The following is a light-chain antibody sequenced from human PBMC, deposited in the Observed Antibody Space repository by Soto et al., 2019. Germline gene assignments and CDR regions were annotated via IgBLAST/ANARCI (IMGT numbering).Light chain of an antibody. CDR2: DNN. J-gene: IGLJ3*02. V-gene: IGLV1-51*01. CDR1: GSNIGNNY. CDR3: GTWDSSLSAWV. Sequence: QSVLTQPPSVSAAPGQKVTISCSGSGSNIGNNYVSWYQQLPRTAPKLLIYDNNKRPSGIPDRFSGSTSGTSATLGITGLQTGDEADYYCGTWDSSLSAWVFGGGTKLTVL.